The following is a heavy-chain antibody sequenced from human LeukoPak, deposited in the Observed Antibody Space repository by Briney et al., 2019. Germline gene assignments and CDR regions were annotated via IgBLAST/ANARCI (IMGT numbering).Heavy chain of an antibody. V-gene: IGHV3-21*01. D-gene: IGHD6-13*01. Sequence: PGGSLRLSCAASGFTFSSYSMNWVRQAPGKGLEWVSSISSSSSYIYYADSVKGQFTISRDNAKNSLYLQMNSLRAEDTAVYYCARDRLSSWYSRYFDYWGQGTLVTVSS. CDR1: GFTFSSYS. CDR3: ARDRLSSWYSRYFDY. J-gene: IGHJ4*02. CDR2: ISSSSSYI.